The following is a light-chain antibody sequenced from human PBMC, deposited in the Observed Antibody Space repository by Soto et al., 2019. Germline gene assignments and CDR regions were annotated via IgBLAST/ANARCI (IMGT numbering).Light chain of an antibody. CDR3: ISYTSSSTWV. Sequence: QSVLTQPASVSGSPGQSITISCSGTSSDVGGYNYVSWYQQHPGKAPKLMIYEVSKRPSGVSDRFSGSRSGNTAPLTISGLQAEDESDYYGISYTSSSTWVFGGGTKLTVL. J-gene: IGLJ3*02. CDR2: EVS. V-gene: IGLV2-14*01. CDR1: SSDVGGYNY.